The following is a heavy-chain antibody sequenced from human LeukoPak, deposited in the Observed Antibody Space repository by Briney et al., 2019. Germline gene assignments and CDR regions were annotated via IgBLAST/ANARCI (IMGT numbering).Heavy chain of an antibody. J-gene: IGHJ3*02. D-gene: IGHD3-16*01. V-gene: IGHV4-39*01. CDR1: GGSISNF. CDR2: IHYTGNT. CDR3: ARHFSLGAFDI. Sequence: KTSETLSLTCTVSGGSISNFWGWIRQPPGKGLEWIGSIHYTGNTYYNASLKSRVTMSVDTSKNQFSLKLSSMNAADAAVYYCARHFSLGAFDIWGQGTMVSVSS.